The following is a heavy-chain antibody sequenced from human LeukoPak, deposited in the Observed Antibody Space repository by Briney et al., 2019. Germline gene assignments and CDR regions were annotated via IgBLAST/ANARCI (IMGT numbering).Heavy chain of an antibody. D-gene: IGHD3-3*01. CDR3: SKDRDVTMFGVVIIRARDY. V-gene: IGHV3-23*01. Sequence: GGSLRLSCAASGFTFSSFAMSWVRQAPGKGLEWVSTISSSGGSTYYADSVKGRFTISRDNSKSTLYLQMNSLRAEDTAVYYCSKDRDVTMFGVVIIRARDYWGQGTLVTVSS. CDR1: GFTFSSFA. J-gene: IGHJ4*02. CDR2: ISSSGGST.